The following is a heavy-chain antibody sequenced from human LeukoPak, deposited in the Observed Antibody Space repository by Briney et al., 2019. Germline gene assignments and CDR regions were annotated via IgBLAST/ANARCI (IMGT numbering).Heavy chain of an antibody. V-gene: IGHV4-34*01. CDR3: ARKSAPAATYFDP. CDR2: INHSGST. CDR1: GGSFSGYY. Sequence: SETLSFTCAVYGGSFSGYYWSWIRQPPGKGLEWIGEINHSGSTNYNPSLKSRVAISVDTSKNQFSLKLSSVTAADTAVYYCARKSAPAATYFDPWGQGTLVTVSS. D-gene: IGHD2-15*01. J-gene: IGHJ5*02.